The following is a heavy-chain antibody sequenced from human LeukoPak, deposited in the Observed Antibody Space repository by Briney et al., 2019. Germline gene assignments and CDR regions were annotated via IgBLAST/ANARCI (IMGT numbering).Heavy chain of an antibody. D-gene: IGHD3-22*01. CDR1: GYTFTGYY. V-gene: IGHV1-2*02. CDR2: INPNSGGT. J-gene: IGHJ4*02. CDR3: AREHPYYYDSSGSVFDY. Sequence: ASVKVSCKASGYTFTGYYMHWVRQAPGQGLEWMGWINPNSGGTNYAQKFQGRVTMTRDMSTSTVYMELSSLRSEDTAVYYCAREHPYYYDSSGSVFDYWGQGTLVTASS.